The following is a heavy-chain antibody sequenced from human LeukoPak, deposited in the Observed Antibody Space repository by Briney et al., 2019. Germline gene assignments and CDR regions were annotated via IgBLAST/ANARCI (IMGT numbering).Heavy chain of an antibody. CDR1: GFTFSSYG. CDR2: IWYDGSNK. V-gene: IGHV3-33*01. J-gene: IGHJ6*02. Sequence: GGSLRLSCAASGFTFSSYGMHWVRQAPGKGLEWVAVIWYDGSNKYYADSVKGRFTISRDNSKNTLYLQMNRLRAEDTAVYYFARVQSAYYYYYVMDFWGQGTTVTVSS. CDR3: ARVQSAYYYYYVMDF.